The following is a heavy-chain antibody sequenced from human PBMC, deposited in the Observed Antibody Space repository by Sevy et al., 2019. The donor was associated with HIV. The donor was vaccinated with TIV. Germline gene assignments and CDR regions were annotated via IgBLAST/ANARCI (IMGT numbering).Heavy chain of an antibody. Sequence: SETLSLTCTVSGGSVSSGSYYWSWIRQPPGKGLEWIGHMSYRGSSSNNPSFKSRVTISVDSSNNHFSLKLRSVTAADTAVYYCAGDDPGGRVGTSFGMDVWGQGTTVTVSS. D-gene: IGHD1-26*01. CDR1: GGSVSSGSYY. V-gene: IGHV4-61*03. J-gene: IGHJ6*02. CDR3: AGDDPGGRVGTSFGMDV. CDR2: MSYRGSS.